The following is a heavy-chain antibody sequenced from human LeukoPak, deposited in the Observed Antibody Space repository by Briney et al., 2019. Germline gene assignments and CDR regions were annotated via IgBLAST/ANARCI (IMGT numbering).Heavy chain of an antibody. Sequence: GGSLRLSCAASGFTFSSYEMNWVRQAPGKGLEWVTFIRYDGSNKYYADSVKGRFTISRDNSKNTLYLQMNSLRAEDTAVYYCAKGSKEVLFTRDHYMDVWGKGTTVTISS. CDR2: IRYDGSNK. CDR3: AKGSKEVLFTRDHYMDV. J-gene: IGHJ6*03. CDR1: GFTFSSYE. D-gene: IGHD3-3*01. V-gene: IGHV3-30*02.